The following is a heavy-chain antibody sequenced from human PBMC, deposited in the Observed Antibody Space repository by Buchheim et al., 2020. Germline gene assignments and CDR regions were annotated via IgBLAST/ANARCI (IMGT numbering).Heavy chain of an antibody. Sequence: EVQLVESGGGLVKPGGSLRLSCAASGFTFSSYSMNWVRQAPGKGLEWVSSISSSSSYIYYADSVKGRFTISRDNAKNSLYLQMNSLRAEDTAVYYCARDPNVDTAMVPGGYWGQGTL. D-gene: IGHD5-18*01. J-gene: IGHJ4*02. CDR3: ARDPNVDTAMVPGGY. CDR1: GFTFSSYS. V-gene: IGHV3-21*01. CDR2: ISSSSSYI.